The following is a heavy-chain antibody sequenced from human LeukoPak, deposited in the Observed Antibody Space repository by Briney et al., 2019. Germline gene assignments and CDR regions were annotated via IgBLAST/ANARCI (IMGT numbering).Heavy chain of an antibody. CDR2: INPSGGST. J-gene: IGHJ6*02. D-gene: IGHD4-11*01. Sequence: ASVKVSCKASGYTFTSYYMHWLRQAPGQGLEWMGIINPSGGSTSYAQKFQGRVTMTRDTSTSTVYMELSSLRSEDTAVYYCARDWDNSNSYYYGMDVWGQGTTVTVSS. CDR1: GYTFTSYY. CDR3: ARDWDNSNSYYYGMDV. V-gene: IGHV1-46*01.